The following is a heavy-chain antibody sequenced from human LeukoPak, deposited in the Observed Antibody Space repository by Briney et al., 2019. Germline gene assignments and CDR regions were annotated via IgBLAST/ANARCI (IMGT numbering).Heavy chain of an antibody. CDR1: GFTFSSYE. J-gene: IGHJ6*04. Sequence: PGGSLRLSCAASGFTFSSYEMNWVRQAPGKGLEWVSYISSSGSTIYYADSVKGRFTISRDNAKNSLYLQMNSLRAEDTAVYYRAREGYYGSGSSQYYYYGMDVWGKGTTVTVSS. V-gene: IGHV3-48*03. CDR2: ISSSGSTI. D-gene: IGHD3-10*01. CDR3: AREGYYGSGSSQYYYYGMDV.